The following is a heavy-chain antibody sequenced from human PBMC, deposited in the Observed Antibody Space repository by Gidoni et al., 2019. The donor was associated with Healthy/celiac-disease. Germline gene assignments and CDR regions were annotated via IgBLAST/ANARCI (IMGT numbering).Heavy chain of an antibody. CDR3: ASPGRQLHGRDAFDI. Sequence: QLQLQESGPGLVKPSETLSLTCTVPGGSISSSSYYWGWIRQPPGKGLEWIGSIYYSGSTYYNPSLKSRVTISVDTSKNQFSLKLSSVTAADTAVYYCASPGRQLHGRDAFDIWGQGTMVTVSS. CDR1: GGSISSSSYY. CDR2: IYYSGST. D-gene: IGHD6-19*01. V-gene: IGHV4-39*01. J-gene: IGHJ3*02.